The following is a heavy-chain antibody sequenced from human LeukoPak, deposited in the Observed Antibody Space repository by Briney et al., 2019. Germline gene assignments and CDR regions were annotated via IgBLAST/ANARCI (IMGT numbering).Heavy chain of an antibody. J-gene: IGHJ4*02. V-gene: IGHV3-74*01. Sequence: GGSLRLSCAASGFTFSSYWMHWVRQAPGKGLVWVSRINSDGSSTSYADSVKGRFTISRDNAKNTLYLQMNSLRAEDTAVYYCAKSRWFGESAPFGHGYWGQGTLVTVSS. D-gene: IGHD3-10*01. CDR3: AKSRWFGESAPFGHGY. CDR2: INSDGSST. CDR1: GFTFSSYW.